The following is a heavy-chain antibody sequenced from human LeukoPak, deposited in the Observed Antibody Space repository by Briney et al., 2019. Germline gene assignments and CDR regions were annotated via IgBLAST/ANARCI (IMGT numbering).Heavy chain of an antibody. CDR2: ISGSGSNT. CDR1: GFTFSSYE. J-gene: IGHJ4*02. Sequence: GGSLRLSCAASGFTFSSYEMNWVRQAPGKGLEWVSYISGSGSNTYYADSVKGRFTITRDNTKNSLYLQMTSLRAEGTAVYYCARDLRVGAISFDYWGQGTLVTVSS. CDR3: ARDLRVGAISFDY. D-gene: IGHD1-26*01. V-gene: IGHV3-48*03.